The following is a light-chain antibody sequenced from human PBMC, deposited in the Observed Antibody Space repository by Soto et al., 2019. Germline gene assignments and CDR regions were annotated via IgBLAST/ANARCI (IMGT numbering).Light chain of an antibody. Sequence: LTQPDSVSGSPGQSITISCIGTSSDIGNYNYVSWYQHHPGRAPKLIIYDVTNRPSGVSNRFSGSKSGNTASLTISGLQAEDEADYYCSSFTGSSYVFGTGTKVTVL. V-gene: IGLV2-14*03. CDR1: SSDIGNYNY. CDR3: SSFTGSSYV. J-gene: IGLJ1*01. CDR2: DVT.